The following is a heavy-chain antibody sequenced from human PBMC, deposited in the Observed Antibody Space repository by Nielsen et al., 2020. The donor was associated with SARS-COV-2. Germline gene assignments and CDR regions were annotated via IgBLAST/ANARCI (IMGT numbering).Heavy chain of an antibody. Sequence: SETLSLTCAVYGGSFSDYYWTWIRQAPGKGLGWIGEINHSGSTNYNPSLKSRIAIFVDTSKKQFSLKLNSVTAADTAVYYCARTSVDMAGSVWSSYYVLDVWGQGTTVTVSS. CDR1: GGSFSDYY. J-gene: IGHJ6*02. D-gene: IGHD5-24*01. V-gene: IGHV4-34*01. CDR3: ARTSVDMAGSVWSSYYVLDV. CDR2: INHSGST.